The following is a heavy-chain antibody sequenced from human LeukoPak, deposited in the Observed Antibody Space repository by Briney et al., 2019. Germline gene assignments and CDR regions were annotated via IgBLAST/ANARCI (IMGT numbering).Heavy chain of an antibody. CDR2: INPSGGST. CDR1: GYTFTNNY. V-gene: IGHV1-46*01. Sequence: ASVKVSCKASGYTFTNNYMHWVRQAPGQGLEWMGIINPSGGSTNYAQKFQGRVTMTRDTSISTAYVDLSSLTSDDTAVYYCARDVGGLGVWGQGTTVTVSS. CDR3: ARDVGGLGV. D-gene: IGHD1-26*01. J-gene: IGHJ6*02.